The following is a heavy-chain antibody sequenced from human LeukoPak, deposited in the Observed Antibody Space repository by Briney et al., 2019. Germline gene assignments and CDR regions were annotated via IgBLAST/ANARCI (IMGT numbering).Heavy chain of an antibody. Sequence: PGGSLRLSCAASGFSFSTYNMNWVRQAPGQRLEWVSSITSGSSYIYYADSVKGRFTISRDNAKSSLYLQMDSLRAEDTAVYYCARDPYSGNYGAYYYYYMDVWGKGTTVTVSS. CDR2: ITSGSSYI. CDR3: ARDPYSGNYGAYYYYYMDV. V-gene: IGHV3-21*01. CDR1: GFSFSTYN. D-gene: IGHD1-26*01. J-gene: IGHJ6*03.